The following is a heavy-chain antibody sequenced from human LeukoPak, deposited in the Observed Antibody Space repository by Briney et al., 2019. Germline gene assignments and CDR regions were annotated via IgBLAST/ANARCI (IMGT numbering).Heavy chain of an antibody. V-gene: IGHV3-30*02. D-gene: IGHD3-9*01. CDR3: ARDDPHYDILTGYYPIDY. CDR1: GFTFIRNG. J-gene: IGHJ4*02. Sequence: PGGSLRVSCAASGFTFIRNGMHWVRQAPGKGLEWVAFLRYDGSNKYYADSVMGRFTIPRDNSKDTLYLQMNSLRTEDTAVYYCARDDPHYDILTGYYPIDYWGQGTLVTVSS. CDR2: LRYDGSNK.